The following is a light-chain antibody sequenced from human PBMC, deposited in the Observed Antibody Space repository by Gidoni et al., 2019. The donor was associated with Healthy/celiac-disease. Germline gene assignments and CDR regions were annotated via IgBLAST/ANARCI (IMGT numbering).Light chain of an antibody. CDR3: QSYDSSLSGHVV. V-gene: IGLV1-40*01. CDR2: GNS. CDR1: SSNIGAGYD. J-gene: IGLJ2*01. Sequence: QSVLTQPPSVSGAPGQRVTISCTGSSSNIGAGYDVHWYPQLPGTAPKLLIYGNSIRPSGVPDRFSGSKSGTSASLAITGLQAEDEADYYCQSYDSSLSGHVVFGGGTKLTVL.